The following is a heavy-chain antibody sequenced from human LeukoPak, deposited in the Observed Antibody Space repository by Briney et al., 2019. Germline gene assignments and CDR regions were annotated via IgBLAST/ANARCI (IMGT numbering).Heavy chain of an antibody. V-gene: IGHV1-18*01. D-gene: IGHD3-10*01. Sequence: ASVKVSCKASGYTFTSYGISWVRQAPGQGLEWMGWISAYNGNTNYAQKLQGRVTMTTDTSTSTAYMELRGLRSDDTAVYYCARSDRGVIYFDYWGQGTLVTVSS. J-gene: IGHJ4*02. CDR1: GYTFTSYG. CDR3: ARSDRGVIYFDY. CDR2: ISAYNGNT.